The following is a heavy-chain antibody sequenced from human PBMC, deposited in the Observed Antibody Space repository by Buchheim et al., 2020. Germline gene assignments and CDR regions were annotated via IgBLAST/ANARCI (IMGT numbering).Heavy chain of an antibody. CDR2: INKDGSER. D-gene: IGHD6-13*01. CDR1: GFTFSGYW. J-gene: IGHJ4*02. CDR3: ARGHTSSAGIY. V-gene: IGHV3-7*01. Sequence: EVQLVESGGGLVQPGGSLRLSCRGSGFTFSGYWMSWVRQAPGKGLEWVANINKDGSERYHVDSVKGRFTVSRDNAEKSLFLPMNSLRGEDTAVYYCARGHTSSAGIYWGQGTL.